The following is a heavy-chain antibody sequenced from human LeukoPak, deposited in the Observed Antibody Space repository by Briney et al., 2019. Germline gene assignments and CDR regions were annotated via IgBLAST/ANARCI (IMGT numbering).Heavy chain of an antibody. CDR2: VSGSGSRT. CDR3: AKDHDGYEM. Sequence: GGSLRLSCAASGFTFSNAWMSWVRQAPGKGLEWVSDVSGSGSRTYYADSVKGRFTISRDNSKNTLYLQMDSLRVDDSAVYYCAKDHDGYEMWGQGTMVTVSS. CDR1: GFTFSNAW. V-gene: IGHV3-23*01. J-gene: IGHJ3*02.